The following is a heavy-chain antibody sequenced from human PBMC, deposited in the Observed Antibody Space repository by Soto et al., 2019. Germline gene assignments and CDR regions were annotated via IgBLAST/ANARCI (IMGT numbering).Heavy chain of an antibody. Sequence: GGSLRLSCAASGFTFSSYWMHWVRQAPGKGLVWVSRTNSDGSSTRYEDSVKGRFTISRDNAKNTLYLQMNSLRAEDTAVYYCARDPPSKYCSGGSCLSYYYYMDVWGKGTTVTVPS. CDR2: TNSDGSST. CDR3: ARDPPSKYCSGGSCLSYYYYMDV. D-gene: IGHD2-15*01. J-gene: IGHJ6*03. CDR1: GFTFSSYW. V-gene: IGHV3-74*01.